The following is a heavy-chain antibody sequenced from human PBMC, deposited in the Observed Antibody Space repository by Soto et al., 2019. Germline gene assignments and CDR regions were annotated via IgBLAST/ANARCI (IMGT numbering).Heavy chain of an antibody. D-gene: IGHD6-6*01. V-gene: IGHV1-69*06. CDR3: SRGPVEGSSSYYYYYGMDV. CDR1: GGTFSSYA. CDR2: IIPIFGTA. J-gene: IGHJ6*02. Sequence: QVQLVQSGAEVKKPGSSVKVSCKASGGTFSSYAISWVRQAPGQGLEWMGGIIPIFGTANYAQEFQGRVTITADKSTSTAYMGLSSLISEDTAVYYCSRGPVEGSSSYYYYYGMDVWGQGTTVTVSS.